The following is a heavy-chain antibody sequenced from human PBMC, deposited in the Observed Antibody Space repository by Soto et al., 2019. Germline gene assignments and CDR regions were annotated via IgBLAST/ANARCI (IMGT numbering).Heavy chain of an antibody. V-gene: IGHV3-48*02. CDR3: ARAARGEQRILGASYYYYGIDV. CDR2: ISSSSSTI. D-gene: IGHD3-16*01. J-gene: IGHJ6*02. Sequence: WVSLRLSWAASGFTFSSYSMKWVRQAPGKGREWVSYISSSSSTIYYADSAKGRFTISRDNATNSLYLQMNSLRDEDTAVYYCARAARGEQRILGASYYYYGIDVWGQGTTVTVSS. CDR1: GFTFSSYS.